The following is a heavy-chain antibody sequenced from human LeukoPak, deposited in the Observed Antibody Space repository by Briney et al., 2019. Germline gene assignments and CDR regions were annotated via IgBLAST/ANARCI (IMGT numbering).Heavy chain of an antibody. CDR2: IIPIFGTA. J-gene: IGHJ2*01. V-gene: IGHV1-69*13. CDR3: AREHLDYYYDSSGYYLYWYFDL. CDR1: GYTFTSYG. Sequence: SVKVSCKASGYTFTSYGISWVRQAPGQGLEWMGGIIPIFGTANYAQKFQGRVTITADESTSTAYMELSSLRSEDTAVYYCAREHLDYYYDSSGYYLYWYFDLWGRGALVTVSS. D-gene: IGHD3-22*01.